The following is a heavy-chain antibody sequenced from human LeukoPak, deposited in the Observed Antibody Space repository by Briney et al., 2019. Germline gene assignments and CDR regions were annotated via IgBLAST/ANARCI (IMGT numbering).Heavy chain of an antibody. D-gene: IGHD3-3*01. J-gene: IGHJ4*02. CDR2: INWNGGST. CDR1: GFTVSSNY. V-gene: IGHV3-20*01. Sequence: GGSLRLSCAASGFTVSSNYMSWVRQAPGKGLEWVSGINWNGGSTGYADSVKGRFTISRDNAKDSLYLQMNSLRAEDTALYHCARERVGPFWSGYQYYFDYWGQGTLVTVSS. CDR3: ARERVGPFWSGYQYYFDY.